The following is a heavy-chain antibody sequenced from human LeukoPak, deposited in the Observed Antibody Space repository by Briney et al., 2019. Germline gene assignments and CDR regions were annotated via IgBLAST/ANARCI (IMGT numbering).Heavy chain of an antibody. CDR2: IYHSGNT. CDR1: GGSISSSNW. D-gene: IGHD3-10*01. V-gene: IGHV4-4*02. J-gene: IGHJ5*02. Sequence: PSGTLSLTCAVSGGSISSSNWWSWVRQPPGKGLEWIGEIYHSGNTNYNPSLKSRVTISVDKSKNQFSLMLNSVTAADTAVYYCARDKGQYGSGTRGFTWFDPWGQGTLVTVSS. CDR3: ARDKGQYGSGTRGFTWFDP.